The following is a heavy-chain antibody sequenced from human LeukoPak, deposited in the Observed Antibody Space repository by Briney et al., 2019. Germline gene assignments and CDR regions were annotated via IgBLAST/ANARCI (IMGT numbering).Heavy chain of an antibody. J-gene: IGHJ4*02. CDR1: GYTFTSYG. CDR2: INPSGGST. D-gene: IGHD3-3*01. Sequence: GASVKVSCKASGYTFTSYGISWVRQAPGQGLEWMGIINPSGGSTSYAQKFQGRVTMTRDTSTSTVYMELSSLRSEDTAVYYCARLFGVVPDYWGQGTLVTVSS. CDR3: ARLFGVVPDY. V-gene: IGHV1-46*01.